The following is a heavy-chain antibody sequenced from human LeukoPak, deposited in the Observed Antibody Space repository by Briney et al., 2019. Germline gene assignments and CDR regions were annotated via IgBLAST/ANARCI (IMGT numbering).Heavy chain of an antibody. CDR2: INSDGINT. V-gene: IGHV3-74*01. J-gene: IGHJ3*02. CDR1: GFTFSNYW. CDR3: ARDFHDVFDI. Sequence: PGGSLRLSCAASGFTFSNYWMHWVRQAPGKGLVWVSRINSDGINTSYADSVKGRFTISRDNAKNTLNLQMNSLRAEDTAVYYCARDFHDVFDIWGQGTMVTVSS.